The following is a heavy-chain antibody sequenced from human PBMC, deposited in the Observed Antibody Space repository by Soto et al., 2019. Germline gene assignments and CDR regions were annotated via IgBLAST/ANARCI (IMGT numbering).Heavy chain of an antibody. CDR3: SIYCGDECESGGH. D-gene: IGHD2-21*01. J-gene: IGHJ4*02. CDR1: GYTFTRYG. V-gene: IGHV1-18*04. Sequence: QIQLVQSGLEVKKPGASVIVSCQTSGYTFTRYGIKWVRQAPGQGLEWMGWINSNHGKRNYAEKFQGRITMTTNRSTRTGYMELRGLTSDDTAVYYCSIYCGDECESGGHWGQGTLVSVSS. CDR2: INSNHGKR.